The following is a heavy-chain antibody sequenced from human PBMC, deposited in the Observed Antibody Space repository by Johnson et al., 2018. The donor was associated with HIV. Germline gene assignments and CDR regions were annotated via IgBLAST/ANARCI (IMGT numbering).Heavy chain of an antibody. Sequence: QVQLVESGGGVVQTGGSLRLSCAASGFTFSNYPMHWVRQAPGKGLEWVAVISFDGSNKYYADSVKGRFTISRDNSKNTLYLQMNSPRAEDTAVYYCAKEGRGGGSCESVLWGQGTMVTVSS. J-gene: IGHJ3*01. CDR1: GFTFSNYP. D-gene: IGHD2-15*01. CDR2: ISFDGSNK. CDR3: AKEGRGGGSCESVL. V-gene: IGHV3-30-3*02.